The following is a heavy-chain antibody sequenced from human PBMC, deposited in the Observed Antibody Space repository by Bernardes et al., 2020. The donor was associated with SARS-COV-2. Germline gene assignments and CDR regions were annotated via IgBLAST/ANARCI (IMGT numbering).Heavy chain of an antibody. V-gene: IGHV3-23*01. J-gene: IGHJ4*02. CDR3: AKDKLLNDIAALYDY. D-gene: IGHD6-6*01. CDR2: ISGSGGST. CDR1: GFTFSSYA. Sequence: GGSLRLSCAASGFTFSSYAMSWVRQAPGKGLEWVSAISGSGGSTYYADSVKGRFTISRDNSKNTLYLQMNSLRAEDTAVYYCAKDKLLNDIAALYDYWGQGTLVTVSS.